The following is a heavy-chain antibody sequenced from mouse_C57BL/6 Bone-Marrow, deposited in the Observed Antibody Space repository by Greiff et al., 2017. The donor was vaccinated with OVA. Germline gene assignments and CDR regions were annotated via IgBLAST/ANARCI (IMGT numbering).Heavy chain of an antibody. CDR1: GYTFTDYE. D-gene: IGHD1-1*01. J-gene: IGHJ3*01. CDR2: IDPETGGT. Sequence: VQLQQSGAELVRPGASVTLSCKASGYTFTDYEMHWVKQTPVHGLEWIGAIDPETGGTAYNQKFKGKAILTADKSSSTAYMELRSLTSEDSAVYYCTRSAYYYGSSCFAYWGQGTLVTVSA. CDR3: TRSAYYYGSSCFAY. V-gene: IGHV1-15*01.